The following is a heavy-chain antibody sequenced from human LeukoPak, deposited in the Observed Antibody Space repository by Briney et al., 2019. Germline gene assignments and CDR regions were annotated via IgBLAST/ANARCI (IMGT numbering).Heavy chain of an antibody. D-gene: IGHD6-13*01. CDR1: GFSFSSYA. J-gene: IGHJ3*02. CDR3: ARALYASSSWHTFDI. V-gene: IGHV3-23*01. Sequence: GGSLRLSCAASGFSFSSYAMSWVRQAPGKGLEWVSGISGSDGSTYYADSVKGRFTISRDNAKNSLHLQMNSLRAEDTAFYYCARALYASSSWHTFDIWGQGTMVTVSS. CDR2: ISGSDGST.